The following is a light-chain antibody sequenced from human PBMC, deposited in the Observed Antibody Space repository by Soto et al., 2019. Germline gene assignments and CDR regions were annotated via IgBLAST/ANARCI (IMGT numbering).Light chain of an antibody. Sequence: DSQMTQSPSSLSASVGDRVTITCRASQSISSYLNWYQQKPGKAPKLLIYAASSLQSGVPSRFSGSGSGTDFTLTMSSLQPEDVATYYCQQSYSTPTFGGGTKVEIK. J-gene: IGKJ4*01. V-gene: IGKV1-39*01. CDR3: QQSYSTPT. CDR2: AAS. CDR1: QSISSY.